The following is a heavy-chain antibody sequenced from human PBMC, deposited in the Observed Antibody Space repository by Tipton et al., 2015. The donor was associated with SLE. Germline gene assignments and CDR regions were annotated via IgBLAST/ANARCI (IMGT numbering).Heavy chain of an antibody. D-gene: IGHD4-17*01. CDR3: ARGRGYGDPEYFQH. J-gene: IGHJ1*01. Sequence: TLSLTCTVSGSSISSYYWSWIRQPPGKGLEWIGYIYYSGSTNYNPSLKSRVTISVDTSKNQFSLKLSSVTAADTAVYYCARGRGYGDPEYFQHWGQGTLVTVSS. V-gene: IGHV4-59*01. CDR1: GSSISSYY. CDR2: IYYSGST.